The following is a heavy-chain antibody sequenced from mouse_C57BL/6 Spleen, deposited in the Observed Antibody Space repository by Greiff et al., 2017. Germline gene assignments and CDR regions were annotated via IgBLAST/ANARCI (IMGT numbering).Heavy chain of an antibody. J-gene: IGHJ3*01. CDR1: GYTFTSYG. V-gene: IGHV1-85*01. D-gene: IGHD4-1*01. CDR3: ASRNGDVAY. CDR2: IYPRDGST. Sequence: VQLQESGPELVKPGASVKLSCKASGYTFTSYGINWVKQRPGQGLEWIGWIYPRDGSTKYNEKFKGKATVTVDTSSSTAYMELHSLTSEDSAVYFCASRNGDVAYWGQGTLVTVSA.